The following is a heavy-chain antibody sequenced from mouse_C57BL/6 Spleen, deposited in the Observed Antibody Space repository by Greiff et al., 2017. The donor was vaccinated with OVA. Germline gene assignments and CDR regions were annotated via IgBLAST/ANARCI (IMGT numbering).Heavy chain of an antibody. CDR3: ARYRGVYFDD. CDR1: GFTFTDYY. CDR2: IRNKANGYTT. J-gene: IGHJ2*01. Sequence: EVMLVESGGGLVQPGGSLSLSCAASGFTFTDYYMSWVRQPPGTALEWLGFIRNKANGYTTEYSASVKGRFTISRDNSQSILYLQMNALRAEDSATYNCARYRGVYFDDWGQGTTLTVSS. V-gene: IGHV7-3*01.